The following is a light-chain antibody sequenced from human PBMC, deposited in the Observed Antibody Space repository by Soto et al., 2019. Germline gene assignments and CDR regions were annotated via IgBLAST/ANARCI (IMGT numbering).Light chain of an antibody. CDR1: QSVNSN. V-gene: IGKV3-15*01. Sequence: EIVMTQSPATLSVSPGERGTLSCRASQSVNSNLAWYQQKPGQAPRVLIYDASTRATGIPARFSGSGSGTEFTLTISSLQSEDFAVYYCQQYYNWLTFGGGTKVDIK. J-gene: IGKJ4*01. CDR2: DAS. CDR3: QQYYNWLT.